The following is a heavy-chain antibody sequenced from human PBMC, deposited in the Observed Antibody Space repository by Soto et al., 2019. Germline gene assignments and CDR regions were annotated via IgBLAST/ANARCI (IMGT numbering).Heavy chain of an antibody. Sequence: GGSLRISCAASGFTFSSYWMSWVRQAPGKGLEWVANIKQDGSEKYYVDSVKGRFTISRDNAKNSLYLQMNSLRAEDTAVYYCASTPGYSSGWYYYYGMDVWGQGTTVTVSS. J-gene: IGHJ6*02. CDR1: GFTFSSYW. V-gene: IGHV3-7*01. D-gene: IGHD6-19*01. CDR2: IKQDGSEK. CDR3: ASTPGYSSGWYYYYGMDV.